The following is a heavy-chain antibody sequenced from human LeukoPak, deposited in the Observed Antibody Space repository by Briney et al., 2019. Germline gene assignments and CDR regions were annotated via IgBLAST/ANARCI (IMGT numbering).Heavy chain of an antibody. CDR3: AKGYYMDV. CDR2: INTDASST. CDR1: GFTFSGYW. V-gene: IGHV3-74*01. Sequence: PGGSLRLSCAASGFTFSGYWMHWLRQAPGKGLVWVSHINTDASSTSYADSVKGRFTISRDNAKNTLYLQMNSLTAEDTAVYYCAKGYYMDVWGKGTTVTVSS. J-gene: IGHJ6*03.